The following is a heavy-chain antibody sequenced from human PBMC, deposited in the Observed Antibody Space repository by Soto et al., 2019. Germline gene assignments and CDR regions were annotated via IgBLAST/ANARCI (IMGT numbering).Heavy chain of an antibody. D-gene: IGHD2-15*01. CDR1: GGSISSGGYY. CDR2: IYYSGST. Sequence: SETLSLTCTVSGGSISSGGYYWSWIRQHPGKGLEWIGYIYYSGSTYYNPSLKSRVTISVDTSKNQFSLKLSSVTAADTAVYYCARCFSTHLDYWGQGTLVTVSS. J-gene: IGHJ4*02. CDR3: ARCFSTHLDY. V-gene: IGHV4-31*03.